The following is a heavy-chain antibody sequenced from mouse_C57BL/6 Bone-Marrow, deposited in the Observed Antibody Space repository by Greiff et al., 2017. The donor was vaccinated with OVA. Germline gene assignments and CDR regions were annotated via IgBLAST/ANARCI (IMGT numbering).Heavy chain of an antibody. CDR3: ARSPIYYDSWLAY. D-gene: IGHD2-4*01. Sequence: QVQLKQSGAELMKPGASVKLSCKATGYTFTGYWIEWVKQRPGHGLEWIGEILPGSGSTNYNEKFKGKATRTADTSSKTAYMQLSSLTTEDAAIYYCARSPIYYDSWLAYWGQGTLVTVSA. J-gene: IGHJ3*01. CDR2: ILPGSGST. V-gene: IGHV1-9*01. CDR1: GYTFTGYW.